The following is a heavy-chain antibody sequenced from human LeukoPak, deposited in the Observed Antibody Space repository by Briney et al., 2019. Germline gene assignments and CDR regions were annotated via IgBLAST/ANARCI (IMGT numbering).Heavy chain of an antibody. CDR2: IYYSGST. Sequence: PSETLSLTCTVSGGSISSSSYYWGWIRQPPGKGLEWIESIYYSGSTYYNPSLKSRVTISVDTSKNQFSLKLSSVTAADTAVYYCARRSVRPNSPFDYWGQGTLVTVSS. V-gene: IGHV4-39*01. J-gene: IGHJ4*02. D-gene: IGHD3-10*01. CDR3: ARRSVRPNSPFDY. CDR1: GGSISSSSYY.